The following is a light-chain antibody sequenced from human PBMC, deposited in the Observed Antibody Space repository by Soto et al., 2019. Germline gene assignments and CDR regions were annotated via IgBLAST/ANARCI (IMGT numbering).Light chain of an antibody. J-gene: IGKJ1*01. Sequence: DIQVTQSPPTLSASVGDRVTITCRASQTISTWMAWYPQKPGKAPKLLVYDASTLQSGVASRFSCSGAGTECTRPISSLQSEDVSLDYCQQYNDWTLTFGQGTKVDIK. CDR1: QTISTW. V-gene: IGKV1-5*01. CDR3: QQYNDWTLT. CDR2: DAS.